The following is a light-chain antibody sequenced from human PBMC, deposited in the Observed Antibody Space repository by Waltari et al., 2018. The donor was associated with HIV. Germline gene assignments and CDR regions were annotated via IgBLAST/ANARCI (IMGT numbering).Light chain of an antibody. V-gene: IGLV3-21*02. J-gene: IGLJ2*01. Sequence: SYVLTQPPTLAVAPGQTARITCGGINLGRTSGHWYHQKPAQAPVMALYDDRARPSHVPGRISGSKSGNTATLTISNVEAGEESDFHCQVWDASSGHVVFGGGTKLTV. CDR3: QVWDASSGHVV. CDR2: DDR. CDR1: NLGRTS.